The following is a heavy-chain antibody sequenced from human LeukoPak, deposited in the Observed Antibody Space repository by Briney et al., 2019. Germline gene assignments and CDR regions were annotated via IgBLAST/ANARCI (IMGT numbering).Heavy chain of an antibody. D-gene: IGHD6-19*01. V-gene: IGHV1-69*13. J-gene: IGHJ6*03. CDR1: GGTFSSYA. CDR3: ARCGAAVAGYYYYYHMDV. CDR2: IIPIFGAA. Sequence: ASVKVSCKASGGTFSSYAISWVRQAPGQGLEWMGGIIPIFGAANYAQKFQGRVTITADESTSTAYMELSSLRSEDTAVYYCARCGAAVAGYYYYYHMDVWGKGTTVTISS.